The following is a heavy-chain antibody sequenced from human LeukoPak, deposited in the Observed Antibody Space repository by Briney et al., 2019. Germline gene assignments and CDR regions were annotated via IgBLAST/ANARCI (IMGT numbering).Heavy chain of an antibody. Sequence: GYIYYSGSTNYNPSLKSRVTISVDTSKNQFSLKLSSVTAADTAVYYCARQGTSVIHYGMDVWGQGTTVTVSS. V-gene: IGHV4-59*08. D-gene: IGHD1-1*01. CDR3: ARQGTSVIHYGMDV. J-gene: IGHJ6*02. CDR2: IYYSGST.